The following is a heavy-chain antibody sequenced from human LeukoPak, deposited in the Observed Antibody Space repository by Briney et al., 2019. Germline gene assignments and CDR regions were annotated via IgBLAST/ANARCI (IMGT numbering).Heavy chain of an antibody. V-gene: IGHV3-7*01. CDR2: IKQDGCEK. D-gene: IGHD3-3*01. Sequence: GGSLRLSCAASGFTFSSYWMSWVRQAPGKGLEWVANIKQDGCEKYYVDSVKGRFTISRDNAKNSLYLQMNSLRAEDTAVYYCARLDFWSGYYVDYWGQGTLVTVSS. CDR1: GFTFSSYW. CDR3: ARLDFWSGYYVDY. J-gene: IGHJ4*02.